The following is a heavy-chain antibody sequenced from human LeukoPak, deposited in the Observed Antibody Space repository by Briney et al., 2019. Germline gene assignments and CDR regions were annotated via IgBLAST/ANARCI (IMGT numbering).Heavy chain of an antibody. V-gene: IGHV3-23*01. CDR1: GLTFNIYA. CDR2: ISGDGSST. Sequence: PGWSLRLSCTASGLTFNIYAMSWLRQAPGKGLEWVSAISGDGSSTYYADSVEGRFTISRDNSKNTLYLQMNTLRAEDTAVYYCAKIRDMDVWGKGTTVTVSS. J-gene: IGHJ6*04. CDR3: AKIRDMDV.